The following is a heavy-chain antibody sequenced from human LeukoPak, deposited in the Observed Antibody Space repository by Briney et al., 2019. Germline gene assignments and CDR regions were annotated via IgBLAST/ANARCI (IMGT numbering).Heavy chain of an antibody. CDR1: GYSFTSYW. Sequence: LGESLKISCKGSGYSFTSYWIGWVRQMPGKGLEWMGIIYPGDSDTRYSPSFQGQVTISADKSISTAYLQWSSLKASDTAMYYCARRNYGDSVLPAGYFDLWGRGTLVTVSS. J-gene: IGHJ2*01. CDR2: IYPGDSDT. V-gene: IGHV5-51*01. CDR3: ARRNYGDSVLPAGYFDL. D-gene: IGHD4-17*01.